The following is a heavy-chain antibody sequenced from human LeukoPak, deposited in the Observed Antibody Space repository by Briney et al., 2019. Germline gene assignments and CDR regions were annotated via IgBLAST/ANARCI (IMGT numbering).Heavy chain of an antibody. CDR3: GISEGY. CDR1: GFTFSSYA. V-gene: IGHV3-64*01. J-gene: IGHJ4*02. Sequence: GGSLRLSCAASGFTFSSYAMHWVRQAPGKGLEYVSAISSNGDTTYYANSVKGRFTTSRDNSKNTLYLQMGSLRAEDMAVYYCGISEGYWGQGTLVTVSS. CDR2: ISSNGDTT.